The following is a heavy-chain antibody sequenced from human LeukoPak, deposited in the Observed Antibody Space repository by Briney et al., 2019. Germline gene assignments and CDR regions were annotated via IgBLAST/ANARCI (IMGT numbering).Heavy chain of an antibody. Sequence: SVKVSCKASGGTFISYAISWVGQAPGQGLEWMGGIIPIFGTANYAQKFQGRVTITAHESTTTPFIELSSLRSEDTAVYYCARDYFTSYYYYGMDVWGQGTTVTVSS. V-gene: IGHV1-69*13. CDR1: GGTFISYA. J-gene: IGHJ6*02. D-gene: IGHD2/OR15-2a*01. CDR3: ARDYFTSYYYYGMDV. CDR2: IIPIFGTA.